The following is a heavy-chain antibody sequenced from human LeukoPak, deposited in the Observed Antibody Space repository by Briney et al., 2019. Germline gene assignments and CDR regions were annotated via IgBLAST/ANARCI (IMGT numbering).Heavy chain of an antibody. Sequence: GGSLRLSCAASGFTFSDYYMSWIRQAPGKGLEWVSYISSSSSYTHYADSVKGRFTISRDNAKNSLYLQMNSLRAEDTAVYYCARDRSYDILTGYSGILFDYWGQGTLVTVSS. CDR3: ARDRSYDILTGYSGILFDY. CDR1: GFTFSDYY. J-gene: IGHJ4*02. CDR2: ISSSSSYT. D-gene: IGHD3-9*01. V-gene: IGHV3-11*06.